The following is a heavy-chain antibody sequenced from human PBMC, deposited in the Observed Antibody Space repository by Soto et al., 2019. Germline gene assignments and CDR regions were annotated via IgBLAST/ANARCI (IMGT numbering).Heavy chain of an antibody. V-gene: IGHV4-34*01. CDR3: ARDKITGLFDY. CDR2: INHSGST. CDR1: GGSFGGYY. D-gene: IGHD2-8*02. J-gene: IGHJ4*02. Sequence: PSETLSLTCAVYGGSFGGYYWTWIRQPPGTGLEWIGEINHSGSTNYNPSLKSRVTISVDTSKNQISLKLTFVTAADTAVYYCARDKITGLFDYWGQGTLVT.